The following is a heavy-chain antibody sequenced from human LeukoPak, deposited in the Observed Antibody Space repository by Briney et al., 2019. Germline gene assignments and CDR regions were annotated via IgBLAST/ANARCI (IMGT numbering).Heavy chain of an antibody. Sequence: PGGSLRLSCAASGFTFSSYSMNWVRQAPGKGLDWVSTMYTGGGTDYADSVKGRFTISRDSSKNTVYLQMNSLRDEDTAVYYCARGPPFDPWGQGTLVTVSS. J-gene: IGHJ5*02. CDR2: MYTGGGT. CDR1: GFTFSSYS. CDR3: ARGPPFDP. V-gene: IGHV3-66*01.